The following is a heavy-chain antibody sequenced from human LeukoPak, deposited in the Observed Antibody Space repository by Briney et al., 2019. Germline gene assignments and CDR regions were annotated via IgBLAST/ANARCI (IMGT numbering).Heavy chain of an antibody. V-gene: IGHV1-69*04. D-gene: IGHD1-26*01. Sequence: ASVKVPCKASGGTFSSYAISWVRQAPGQGLEWMGRIIPILGIANYAQKFQGRVTITADKSTSTAYMELSSLRSEDTAVYYCARAAVGATTWTETAWFDPWGQGTLVTVSS. J-gene: IGHJ5*02. CDR1: GGTFSSYA. CDR3: ARAAVGATTWTETAWFDP. CDR2: IIPILGIA.